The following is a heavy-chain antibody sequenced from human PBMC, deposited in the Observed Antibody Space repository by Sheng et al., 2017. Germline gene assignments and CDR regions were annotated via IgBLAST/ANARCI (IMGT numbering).Heavy chain of an antibody. CDR1: GGSISDSDYY. CDR2: IYYSGTT. V-gene: IGHV4-39*01. D-gene: IGHD3-10*02. J-gene: IGHJ4*02. Sequence: QLQLQEAGPGLVKPSETLSLTCTVSGGSISDSDYYWGWIRQSPGKGLEWIGTIYYSGTTYYNTSLKSRVTISVDTSKNQFSLKLTSVTATDTAVYYCARRRSALDYVDYWGQGTLVTVSS. CDR3: ARRRSALDYVDY.